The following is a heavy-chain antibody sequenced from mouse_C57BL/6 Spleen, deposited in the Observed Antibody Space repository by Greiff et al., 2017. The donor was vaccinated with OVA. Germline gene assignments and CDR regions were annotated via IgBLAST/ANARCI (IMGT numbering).Heavy chain of an antibody. D-gene: IGHD1-1*01. CDR3: TRNYGSSWDYAMDY. V-gene: IGHV5-9-1*02. CDR1: GFTFSSYA. Sequence: EVQLVESGEGLVKPGGSLKLSCAASGFTFSSYAMSWVRQTPEKRLEWVAYISSGGDYIYYADTVKGRFTISRDNARNTLYLQMSSLKSEDTAMYYCTRNYGSSWDYAMDYWGQGTSVTVSS. CDR2: ISSGGDYI. J-gene: IGHJ4*01.